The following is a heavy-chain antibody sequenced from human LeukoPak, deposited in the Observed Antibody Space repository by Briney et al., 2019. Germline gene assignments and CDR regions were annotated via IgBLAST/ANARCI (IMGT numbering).Heavy chain of an antibody. CDR3: AQYIALAEC. CDR2: ITRNGDNT. D-gene: IGHD6-19*01. V-gene: IGHV3-23*01. J-gene: IGHJ4*02. CDR1: GFSFSTYA. Sequence: GGSLRLSCVTSGFSFSTYAMTWVRQAPGKGLEWVSAITRNGDNTYYADSVKGRFTISRDDSENTLFLQMSSLRDEDTAIYYCAQYIALAECWGQGALVTVSS.